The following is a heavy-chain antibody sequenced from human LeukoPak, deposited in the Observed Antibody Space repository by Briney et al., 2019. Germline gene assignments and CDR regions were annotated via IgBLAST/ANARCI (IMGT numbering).Heavy chain of an antibody. CDR3: AREVRVYWYFDI. J-gene: IGHJ2*01. CDR1: GGSLTFYY. Sequence: PSETLSLTCAVYGGSLTFYYWSWIRQPPGGGLEWIGEINHSGSTHYNPSLKSRVTISIDTSKNQFSLRLNSMTAADTAVYFCAREVRVYWYFDIWGRGTLVTVSS. V-gene: IGHV4-34*01. D-gene: IGHD3-16*01. CDR2: INHSGST.